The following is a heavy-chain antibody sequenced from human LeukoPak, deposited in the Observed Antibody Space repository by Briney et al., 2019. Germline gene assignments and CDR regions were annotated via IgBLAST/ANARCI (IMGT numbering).Heavy chain of an antibody. J-gene: IGHJ4*02. CDR2: IYSGGSK. V-gene: IGHV3-53*04. D-gene: IGHD5-24*01. CDR3: ARSRDGDRAFAFDY. Sequence: GGSLRLSCAASGFTVSSNYMSWVRQAPGKGLEWVSVIYSGGSKYYADSVKGRFTISRHNSKNTLYLQMNSLRAEDTAVYYCARSRDGDRAFAFDYWGQGTLVTVSS. CDR1: GFTVSSNY.